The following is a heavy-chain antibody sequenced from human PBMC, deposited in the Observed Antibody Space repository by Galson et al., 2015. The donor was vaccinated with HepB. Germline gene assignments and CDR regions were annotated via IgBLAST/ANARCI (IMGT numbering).Heavy chain of an antibody. Sequence: SLRLSCAASGFTFSSYAMNWVRQAPGRGLEWVSFISTTGSVRLYADSVKGRFTISRDNAKGSVYLQMNSLRDEDTAVYYCARDPDYGDLHGSFDIWGQGTTVTVSS. V-gene: IGHV3-48*02. CDR1: GFTFSSYA. D-gene: IGHD4-17*01. J-gene: IGHJ3*02. CDR2: ISTTGSVR. CDR3: ARDPDYGDLHGSFDI.